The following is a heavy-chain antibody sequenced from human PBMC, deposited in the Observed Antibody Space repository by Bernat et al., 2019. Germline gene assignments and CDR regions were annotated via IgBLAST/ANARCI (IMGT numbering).Heavy chain of an antibody. Sequence: QVQLVQSGAEVKKPGASVKVSCKASGYTFTSYGISWVRQAPGQGLEWMGWISAYNGNTNYAQKLQDRVTMTTDTSTSTAYMELRSLRSDDTAGYYCAGVIGGVLEWLRSYGMDVWGQGTTVTVSS. J-gene: IGHJ6*02. CDR1: GYTFTSYG. CDR2: ISAYNGNT. CDR3: AGVIGGVLEWLRSYGMDV. D-gene: IGHD3-3*01. V-gene: IGHV1-18*01.